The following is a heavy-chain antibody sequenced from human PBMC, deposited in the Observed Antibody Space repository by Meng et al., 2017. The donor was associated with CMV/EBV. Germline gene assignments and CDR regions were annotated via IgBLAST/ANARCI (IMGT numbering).Heavy chain of an antibody. V-gene: IGHV4-34*01. CDR2: INHSGST. CDR1: VGSFSGYY. Sequence: QGHLKHGGARPLKPPEARSLTCAVYVGSFSGYYWSWIRQPPGKGLEWIGEINHSGSTNYNPSLKSRVTISVDTSKNQFSLKLSSVTAADTAVYYCARGGVEMATIGYYFDYWGQGTLVTVSS. D-gene: IGHD5-24*01. CDR3: ARGGVEMATIGYYFDY. J-gene: IGHJ4*02.